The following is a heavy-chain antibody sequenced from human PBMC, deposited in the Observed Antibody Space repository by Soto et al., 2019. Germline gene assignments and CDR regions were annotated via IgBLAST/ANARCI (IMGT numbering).Heavy chain of an antibody. D-gene: IGHD3-16*02. Sequence: GSVKVSCQASGYSLTNSHVSWVVQATGEGREWMVWMNPGSGDTGYAETVKGRVTMTRDISIATAYMELSSLRSDDTAMYYCARIDPLGALNWFDPWGQGTLVTVSS. CDR1: GYSLTNSH. CDR3: ARIDPLGALNWFDP. J-gene: IGHJ5*02. CDR2: MNPGSGDT. V-gene: IGHV1-8*01.